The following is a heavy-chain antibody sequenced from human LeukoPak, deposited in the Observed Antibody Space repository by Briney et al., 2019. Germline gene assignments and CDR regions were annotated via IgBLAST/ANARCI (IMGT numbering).Heavy chain of an antibody. D-gene: IGHD3-9*01. Sequence: GESLQISCKAFGYIFNTYWFGWVRQVPGKGLEWLGVIYPGDFRTRYNPSFRGQVTISADTSSNTVYLQWSSLTASDTATYYCACRKFDSTWSDPWGQGTLVTVSS. CDR2: IYPGDFRT. V-gene: IGHV5-51*01. J-gene: IGHJ5*02. CDR3: ACRKFDSTWSDP. CDR1: GYIFNTYW.